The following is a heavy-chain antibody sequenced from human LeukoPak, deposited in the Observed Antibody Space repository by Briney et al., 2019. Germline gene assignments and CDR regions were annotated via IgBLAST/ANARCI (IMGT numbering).Heavy chain of an antibody. D-gene: IGHD3-22*01. CDR1: GYSFTSYW. Sequence: GESLKISCKGSGYSFTSYWIGCVRQMPGKSLQWMGILYPGDSDTRYSPSFQGQVTISADKSNNTAYLQWSSLKASDTAMYYCARQGSITMIDGAFDIWGQGTMVTVSS. V-gene: IGHV5-51*01. CDR2: LYPGDSDT. J-gene: IGHJ3*02. CDR3: ARQGSITMIDGAFDI.